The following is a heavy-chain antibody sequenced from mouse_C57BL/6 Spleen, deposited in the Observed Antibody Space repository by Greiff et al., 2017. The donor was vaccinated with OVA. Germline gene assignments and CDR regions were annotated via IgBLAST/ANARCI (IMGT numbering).Heavy chain of an antibody. CDR2: IRNKANGYTT. J-gene: IGHJ4*01. V-gene: IGHV7-3*01. D-gene: IGHD1-1*02. CDR3: ARYNYGGYYAMDY. Sequence: EVHVVESGGGLVQPGGSLSLSCAASGFTFTDYYMSWVRPPPGKALEWLGFIRNKANGYTTEYSASVKGRFTIARDNSQSILYLQMNALRAEDSATYYCARYNYGGYYAMDYWGQGTSVTVSA. CDR1: GFTFTDYY.